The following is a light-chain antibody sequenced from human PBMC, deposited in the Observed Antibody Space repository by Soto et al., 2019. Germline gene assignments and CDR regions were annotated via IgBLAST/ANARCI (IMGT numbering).Light chain of an antibody. J-gene: IGLJ2*01. CDR1: SSDVGGYNY. V-gene: IGLV2-14*01. CDR2: EVT. CDR3: SSYTRTKTLL. Sequence: QSALTQPASVSGSPGQSITISCTGTSSDVGGYNYVSWYQQHSGKAPKLMIYEVTNRPSGVSNRFSGSKSGNTASLTISGLQAEDEAEYYCSSYTRTKTLLFGGGTKVPVL.